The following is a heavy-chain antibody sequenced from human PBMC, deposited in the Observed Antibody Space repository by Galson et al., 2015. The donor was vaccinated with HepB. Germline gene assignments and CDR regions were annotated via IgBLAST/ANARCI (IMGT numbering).Heavy chain of an antibody. V-gene: IGHV1-18*04. CDR2: ISAYNGNT. Sequence: SVKVSCKASGYTFTSYGISWVRQAPGQGLEWMGWISAYNGNTNYAQKLQGRVTMTTDTSTSTAYMELRSLRSDDTAVYYCARQSFWSGYYSSWLDPWGQGTLVTVSS. CDR3: ARQSFWSGYYSSWLDP. D-gene: IGHD3-3*01. CDR1: GYTFTSYG. J-gene: IGHJ5*02.